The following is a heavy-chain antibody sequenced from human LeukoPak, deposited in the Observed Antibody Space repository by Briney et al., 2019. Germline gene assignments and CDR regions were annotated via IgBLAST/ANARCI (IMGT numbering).Heavy chain of an antibody. CDR1: GFTFSSYG. Sequence: GRSLRLSCAASGFTFSSYGMHWVRHAPGKGLEWVAVIWYDGSNKYYADSVKGRFTISRDNSKNTLYLQMNSLRAEDTAVYYCARQYSSSWYDYWGQGTLVTVSS. CDR2: IWYDGSNK. J-gene: IGHJ4*02. CDR3: ARQYSSSWYDY. D-gene: IGHD6-13*01. V-gene: IGHV3-33*01.